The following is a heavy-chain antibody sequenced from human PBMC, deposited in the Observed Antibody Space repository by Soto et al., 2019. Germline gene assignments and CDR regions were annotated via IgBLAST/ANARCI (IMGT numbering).Heavy chain of an antibody. D-gene: IGHD2-8*01. CDR2: ISSSGSTI. CDR1: GFTFSDYY. Sequence: GGSLRLSCAASGFTFSDYYMSWIRQAPGKGLEWVSYISSSGSTIYYADSVKGRFTISRDNAKNSLYLQMNSLRAEDTAVYYCARSFTYCTNGVCPMYYYYYYMDVWGKGTTVTVSS. CDR3: ARSFTYCTNGVCPMYYYYYYMDV. J-gene: IGHJ6*03. V-gene: IGHV3-11*01.